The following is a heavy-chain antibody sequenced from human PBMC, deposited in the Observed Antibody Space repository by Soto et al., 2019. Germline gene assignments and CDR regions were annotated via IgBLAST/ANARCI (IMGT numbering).Heavy chain of an antibody. CDR2: ISAYNGNT. J-gene: IGHJ4*02. V-gene: IGHV1-18*01. D-gene: IGHD3-9*01. CDR3: ARIPYPLLYDILTGYFDY. Sequence: ASVKVSCKASGYTFTSYGISWVRQAPGQGLEWMGWISAYNGNTDYAQKFQDRLTLTTDTSTSTAYMELRSLRSDDTAVYYCARIPYPLLYDILTGYFDYWGQGTLVTVSS. CDR1: GYTFTSYG.